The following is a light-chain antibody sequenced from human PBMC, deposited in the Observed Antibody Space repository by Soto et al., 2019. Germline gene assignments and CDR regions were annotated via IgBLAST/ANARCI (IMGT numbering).Light chain of an antibody. Sequence: QSALTQPRSVSGSPGQSVTISCTGTSSDVGGYNYVSWYQQHPGEAPKLMIYDVTKRPSGVPDRFSGSKSGNTASLTISGLQAEDEADYYCYSYGGTYYVFGTGTKVT. CDR1: SSDVGGYNY. CDR2: DVT. J-gene: IGLJ1*01. CDR3: YSYGGTYYV. V-gene: IGLV2-11*01.